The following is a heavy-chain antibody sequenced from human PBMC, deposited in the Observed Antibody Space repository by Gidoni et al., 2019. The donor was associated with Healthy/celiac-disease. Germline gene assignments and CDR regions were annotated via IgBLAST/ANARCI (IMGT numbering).Heavy chain of an antibody. CDR2: ISYDGSNK. V-gene: IGHV3-30*03. J-gene: IGHJ4*02. CDR3: ARRYCSSTSCSDFDY. D-gene: IGHD2-2*01. Sequence: QVQLVESGGGVVQPGRSLRLSCAASGFTFSSYGMHWVRQAPGKGLEWVAVISYDGSNKYYADSVKGRFTISRDNSKNTLYLQMNSLRAEDTAVYYCARRYCSSTSCSDFDYWGQGTLVTVSS. CDR1: GFTFSSYG.